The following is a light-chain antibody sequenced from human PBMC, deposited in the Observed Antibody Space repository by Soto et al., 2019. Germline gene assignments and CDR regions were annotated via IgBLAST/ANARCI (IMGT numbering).Light chain of an antibody. CDR1: QSVSSSY. J-gene: IGKJ4*01. Sequence: EIVLTQSPGTLSLSPGERDTLSCRASQSVSSSYLAWYQQKPGQAPRLLIYGASSRATGIPDRFSGSGSGTDFTLTISRLEPEDFAVYYCQQYGSSPLSLTFGGGTKVEIK. CDR2: GAS. V-gene: IGKV3-20*01. CDR3: QQYGSSPLSLT.